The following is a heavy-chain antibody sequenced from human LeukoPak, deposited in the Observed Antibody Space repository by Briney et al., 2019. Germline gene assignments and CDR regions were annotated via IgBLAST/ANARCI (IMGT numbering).Heavy chain of an antibody. CDR1: GFSFSTYW. CDR2: IKEDGSEK. J-gene: IGHJ6*03. CDR3: ARRSYRGVIGLYYYYYMDV. D-gene: IGHD3-16*02. V-gene: IGHV3-7*01. Sequence: GGSLRLSCVASGFSFSTYWMSWVRQAPGKGLEWVVNIKEDGSEKYYVDSVKGRFTMFRDNAKNSVYLQMNRLRVEDTAVYYCARRSYRGVIGLYYYYYMDVWGKGTPVTVSS.